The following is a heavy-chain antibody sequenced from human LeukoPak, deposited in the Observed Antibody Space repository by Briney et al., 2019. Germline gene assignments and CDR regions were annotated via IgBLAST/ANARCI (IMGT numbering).Heavy chain of an antibody. CDR3: AKSPKTGFLFDY. CDR1: GXTVSSNY. CDR2: IYGGVNT. Sequence: GGSLRLSCAASGXTVSSNYVSWVRQAPGKGLEWVSVIYGGVNTVYADSVQGRFTISRDNSKNTLYLQMSSLRAEDTAVYYCAKSPKTGFLFDYWGKGTLVTVSS. J-gene: IGHJ4*02. D-gene: IGHD1-1*01. V-gene: IGHV3-66*01.